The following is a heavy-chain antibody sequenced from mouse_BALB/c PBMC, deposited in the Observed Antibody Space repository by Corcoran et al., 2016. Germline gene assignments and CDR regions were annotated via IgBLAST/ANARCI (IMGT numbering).Heavy chain of an antibody. CDR1: GYTFKNYG. J-gene: IGHJ3*01. CDR3: SSDVGYYVPAWFAY. CDR2: INTYTGEP. D-gene: IGHD2-3*01. Sequence: QIQLVQSGPELKKPGETVKISCKASGYTFKNYGMKWVKQAPGNGLKWMGWINTYTGEPTYADDFKGRFAFSLETSASTAYLQITNCKNEDMDTYFCSSDVGYYVPAWFAYWFQGFLVTVSA. V-gene: IGHV9-1*02.